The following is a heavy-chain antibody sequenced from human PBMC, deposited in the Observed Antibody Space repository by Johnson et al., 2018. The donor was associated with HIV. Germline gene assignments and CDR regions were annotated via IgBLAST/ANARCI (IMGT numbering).Heavy chain of an antibody. J-gene: IGHJ3*02. Sequence: QVQLVESGGGVVQPGKSLRLSCAASGFSVSNHPMHWVRQAPGKGLEWVAVISYDGTNKYYADSVKGRFTISRDNSKNTLYLQMNSLRAEDTAVYYCAKPEGKPGYGGILDAFDIWGQGTMVTVSS. CDR2: ISYDGTNK. CDR3: AKPEGKPGYGGILDAFDI. V-gene: IGHV3-30-3*02. CDR1: GFSVSNHP. D-gene: IGHD4-23*01.